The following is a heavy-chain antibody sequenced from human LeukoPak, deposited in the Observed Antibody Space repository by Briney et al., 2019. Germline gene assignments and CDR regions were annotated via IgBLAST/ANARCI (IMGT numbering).Heavy chain of an antibody. CDR1: GGTFSSYA. CDR3: ARDLWRQQLENYYYYYYYMDV. D-gene: IGHD6-13*01. CDR2: IIPIFGTA. Sequence: SVKVSCKASGGTFSSYAISWVRQAPGQGLEWMGGIIPIFGTANYAQKFQGRVTITPDKSTSTAYMELSSLRSEDTAVYYCARDLWRQQLENYYYYYYYMDVWGKGTTVTVSS. V-gene: IGHV1-69*06. J-gene: IGHJ6*03.